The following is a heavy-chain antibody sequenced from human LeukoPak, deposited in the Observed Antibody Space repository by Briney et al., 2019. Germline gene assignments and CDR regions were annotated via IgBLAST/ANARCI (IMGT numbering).Heavy chain of an antibody. CDR2: IGGSGDST. Sequence: GGSLRLACGASGFTFSNYGMSWVRQAPGKGLEWVSAIGGSGDSTNYADSVKGRFTISRDNSKNTLYLQMTSLRVEDTAVYYCARTWSFDYWGQGTLVTVSS. D-gene: IGHD1-14*01. CDR3: ARTWSFDY. CDR1: GFTFSNYG. V-gene: IGHV3-23*01. J-gene: IGHJ4*02.